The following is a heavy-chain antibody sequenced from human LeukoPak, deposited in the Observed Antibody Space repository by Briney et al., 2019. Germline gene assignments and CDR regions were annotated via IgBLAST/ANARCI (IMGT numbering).Heavy chain of an antibody. J-gene: IGHJ4*02. Sequence: GGSLRLSCAASGFXLSNYGISWVRQAPGKGLEWVSAMSGSAGTTYYADSVKGRFTISRDNSKNTLYLQMNSLRAEDTAVYYCAKRIAATGTPYYYFDYWGQGTLVTVSS. V-gene: IGHV3-23*01. CDR3: AKRIAATGTPYYYFDY. D-gene: IGHD6-13*01. CDR1: GFXLSNYG. CDR2: MSGSAGTT.